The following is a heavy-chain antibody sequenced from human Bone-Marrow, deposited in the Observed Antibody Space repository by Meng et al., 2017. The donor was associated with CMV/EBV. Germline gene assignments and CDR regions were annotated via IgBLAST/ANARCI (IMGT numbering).Heavy chain of an antibody. CDR3: AKSGYSYGPLLDY. CDR2: ISGSGGST. CDR1: GFTFSSYA. J-gene: IGHJ4*02. D-gene: IGHD5-18*01. Sequence: GESLKISCAASGFTFSSYAMSWVRQAPGKGLEWVSAISGSGGSTYYADSVKGRFTISRDNSKNTLYLQINSLRAEDTAVYYCAKSGYSYGPLLDYCGQGTLVTVSS. V-gene: IGHV3-23*01.